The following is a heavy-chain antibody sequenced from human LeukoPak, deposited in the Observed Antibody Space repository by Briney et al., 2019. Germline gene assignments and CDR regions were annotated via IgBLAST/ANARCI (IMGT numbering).Heavy chain of an antibody. V-gene: IGHV4-4*07. Sequence: SETLSLTCTVSGGSISSYYWSWIRQPAGKGLEWIGRIYTSGSTNYNPSLKSRVTMSVDTSKNQFPLKLSSVTAADTAVYYCARDINWNDRDTNWFDPWGQGTLVTVSS. CDR2: IYTSGST. CDR1: GGSISSYY. J-gene: IGHJ5*02. CDR3: ARDINWNDRDTNWFDP. D-gene: IGHD1-1*01.